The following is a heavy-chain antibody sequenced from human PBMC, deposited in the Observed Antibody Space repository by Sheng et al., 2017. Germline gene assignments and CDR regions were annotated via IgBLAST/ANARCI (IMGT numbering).Heavy chain of an antibody. V-gene: IGHV4-39*07. J-gene: IGHJ5*02. D-gene: IGHD3-22*01. Sequence: QLQLQESGPGLVKPSETLSLTCTVSGGSITTSNYYWGWIRQPPGKGLEWIGSIYYSGSTYYNPSLKSRLTFSVDTSKNQFSLKLNSVTAADTAVYYCARVEWSYYDGSGYYLGWFDPWGQGNPGHRLL. CDR2: IYYSGST. CDR1: GGSITTSNYY. CDR3: ARVEWSYYDGSGYYLGWFDP.